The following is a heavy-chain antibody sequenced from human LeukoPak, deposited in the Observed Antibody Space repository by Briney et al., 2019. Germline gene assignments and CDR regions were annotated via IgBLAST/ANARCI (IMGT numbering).Heavy chain of an antibody. CDR2: IYPGDSDT. CDR3: ARPHSSGWYKSYDAFDI. Sequence: GESLKISCKGSGYSFTSYWIGWVRQMPGKGLEWMGIIYPGDSDTRYSPSFQGQVTISADKSISTAYLQWSSLKASDTAMYYCARPHSSGWYKSYDAFDIWGQGTMVTVSS. D-gene: IGHD6-19*01. V-gene: IGHV5-51*01. CDR1: GYSFTSYW. J-gene: IGHJ3*02.